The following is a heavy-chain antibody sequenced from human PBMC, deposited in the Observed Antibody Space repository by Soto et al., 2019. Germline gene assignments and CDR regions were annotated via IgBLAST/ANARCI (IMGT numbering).Heavy chain of an antibody. J-gene: IGHJ4*02. CDR2: IKQDESEK. D-gene: IGHD1-26*01. Sequence: PGGSLRLSCAASGFTFSTYAMSWVRQAPGKGLEWVANIKQDESEKNYVDSVKGRFTISRDNAKNTLYLEMNSLRVEDTAVYFCASDRFRGSYYVRGITYYFESWGQGTPVPVSS. V-gene: IGHV3-7*03. CDR3: ASDRFRGSYYVRGITYYFES. CDR1: GFTFSTYA.